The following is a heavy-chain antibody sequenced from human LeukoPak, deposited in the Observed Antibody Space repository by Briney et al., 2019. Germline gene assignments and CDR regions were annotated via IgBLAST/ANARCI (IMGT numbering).Heavy chain of an antibody. Sequence: ASVKVSCKVSGYTLTELSIHWVRQAPGKGLEWMGGFDPEDGETIYAQKFQGRVTMTEDTSTDTAYMELSSLRSEDTAVYYCATEKRSGYSYGFDYWGQGTLVTVSS. J-gene: IGHJ4*02. CDR3: ATEKRSGYSYGFDY. CDR1: GYTLTELS. V-gene: IGHV1-24*01. D-gene: IGHD5-18*01. CDR2: FDPEDGET.